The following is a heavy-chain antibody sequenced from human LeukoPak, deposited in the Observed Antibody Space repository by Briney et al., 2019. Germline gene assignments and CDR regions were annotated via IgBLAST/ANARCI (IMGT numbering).Heavy chain of an antibody. CDR1: GFTFSSYA. J-gene: IGHJ5*02. CDR3: ARHPDIVVVPAAIDFIWFDP. CDR2: ISGSGGST. D-gene: IGHD2-2*01. V-gene: IGHV3-23*01. Sequence: GGSLRLSCAAPGFTFSSYAMSWVRQAPGKGLEWVSAISGSGGSTYYADSVKGRFTISRDNSKNTLYLQMNSLRAEDTAVYYCARHPDIVVVPAAIDFIWFDPWGQGTLVTVSS.